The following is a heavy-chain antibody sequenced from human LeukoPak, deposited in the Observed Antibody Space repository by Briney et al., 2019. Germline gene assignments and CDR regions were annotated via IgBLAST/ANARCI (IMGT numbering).Heavy chain of an antibody. D-gene: IGHD6-13*01. J-gene: IGHJ4*02. CDR1: GFTFSGYA. Sequence: GGSLRLPCAASGFTFSGYAMSWVRQAPGKGLEWVSAISGSGGSTYYADSVKGRFTISRDNSKNTLYLQMNSLRAEDTAVYYCAKDYEQQLETPRDYWGQGTLVTVSS. CDR3: AKDYEQQLETPRDY. CDR2: ISGSGGST. V-gene: IGHV3-23*01.